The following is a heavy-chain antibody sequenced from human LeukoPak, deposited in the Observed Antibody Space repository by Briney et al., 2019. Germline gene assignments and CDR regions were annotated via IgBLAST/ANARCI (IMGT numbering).Heavy chain of an antibody. CDR2: IYYSGST. CDR1: GGSISSDY. D-gene: IGHD3-16*01. V-gene: IGHV4-59*08. J-gene: IGHJ4*02. CDR3: SRQKRPGGNDY. Sequence: SGSLCLTCTVSGGSISSDYWGWVRQPPGEGLGRIGYIYYSGSTNYNPSLQSRVTISVDTSKNQSSLKLSSVTAADTAVYYCSRQKRPGGNDYWGQGTLVTVSS.